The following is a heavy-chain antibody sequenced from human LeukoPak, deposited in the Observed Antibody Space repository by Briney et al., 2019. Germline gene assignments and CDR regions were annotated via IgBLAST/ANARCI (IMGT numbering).Heavy chain of an antibody. CDR2: IYYSGYT. CDR1: GGSISSSTYY. D-gene: IGHD3-10*01. J-gene: IGHJ4*02. V-gene: IGHV4-39*01. Sequence: LETLSLTCTVSGGSISSSTYYWGWVRQPPGKGLEWIGSIYYSGYTYYNPSLESRVTISIDTSKNQFSLKLSSVTAADTAIYYCAKHYMGSSYNRGLDSWGQGTLVTVSS. CDR3: AKHYMGSSYNRGLDS.